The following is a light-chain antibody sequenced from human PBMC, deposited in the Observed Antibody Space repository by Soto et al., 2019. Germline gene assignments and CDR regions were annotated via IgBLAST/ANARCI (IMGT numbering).Light chain of an antibody. V-gene: IGLV2-14*01. J-gene: IGLJ2*01. CDR3: SSYTSSSTVV. Sequence: QSAXTQPASVSGXXXXSXXXXXXGTSXXVGGYNYVSWYQQHPGKAPKLMIYDVSNRPSGVSNRFSGSKSGNTASLTISGLQAEDEADYYCSSYTSSSTVVFGGGTKVTVL. CDR2: DVS. CDR1: SXXVGGYNY.